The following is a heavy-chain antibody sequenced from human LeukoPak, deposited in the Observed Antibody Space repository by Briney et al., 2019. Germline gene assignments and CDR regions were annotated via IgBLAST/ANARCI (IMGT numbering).Heavy chain of an antibody. CDR3: ARAVGYSGFSDY. D-gene: IGHD5-12*01. Sequence: PGGSLRLSCAASGFTFSSYEMNWVRQAPGKGLEWVSYISSGGSTIYYADSVRGRFTISRDNAKNSLYLQMNSLRAEDTAVYYCARAVGYSGFSDYWGQGTLVTVSS. V-gene: IGHV3-48*03. CDR2: ISSGGSTI. J-gene: IGHJ4*02. CDR1: GFTFSSYE.